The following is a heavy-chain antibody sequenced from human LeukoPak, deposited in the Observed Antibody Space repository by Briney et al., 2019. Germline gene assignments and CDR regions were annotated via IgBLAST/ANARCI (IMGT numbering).Heavy chain of an antibody. CDR1: GFTFSSYA. V-gene: IGHV3-30-3*01. J-gene: IGHJ4*02. D-gene: IGHD4-23*01. CDR2: ISYDGSNK. Sequence: PGGSLRLSCAASGFTFSSYAMHWVRQAPGKGLEWVAVISYDGSNKYYADSVKGRFTISRDNSKNTLYLQMNSLRAEDTAVYYCARERRWFLDYWGQGTLVTVSS. CDR3: ARERRWFLDY.